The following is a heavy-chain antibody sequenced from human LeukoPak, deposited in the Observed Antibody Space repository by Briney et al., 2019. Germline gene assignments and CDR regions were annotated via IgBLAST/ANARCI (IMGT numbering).Heavy chain of an antibody. D-gene: IGHD5-24*01. V-gene: IGHV4-39*01. CDR3: ARQAKLMAKV. CDR2: IYYTGST. CDR1: GGSISSSSYY. Sequence: SETLSLTCTVSGGSISSSSYYWGWIRQPPGKGLEWIGSIYYTGSTYYNPSLKSRVNISVDTSKNQFSLKLRSVTAADTAVYYCARQAKLMAKVWGQGTMVTVSS. J-gene: IGHJ3*01.